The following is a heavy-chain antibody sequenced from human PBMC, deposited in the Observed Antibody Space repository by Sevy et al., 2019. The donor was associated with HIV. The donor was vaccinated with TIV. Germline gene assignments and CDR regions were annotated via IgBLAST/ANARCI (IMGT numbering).Heavy chain of an antibody. CDR2: ISSSSSYI. D-gene: IGHD6-13*01. CDR3: AGGGINSSSWYSLYYYYYYMDV. J-gene: IGHJ6*03. CDR1: GFTFSSYS. Sequence: GSLRLSCAASGFTFSSYSMNWVRQAPGKGLEWVSSISSSSSYIYYADSVKGRFTISRDNAKNSLYLQMNSLRAEDTGVYYCAGGGINSSSWYSLYYYYYYMDVWGKGTTVTVSS. V-gene: IGHV3-21*01.